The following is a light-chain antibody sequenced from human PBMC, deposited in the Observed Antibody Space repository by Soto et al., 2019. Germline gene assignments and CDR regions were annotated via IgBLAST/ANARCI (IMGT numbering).Light chain of an antibody. J-gene: IGKJ1*01. V-gene: IGKV3-20*01. CDR1: QSVSSSY. CDR2: GAS. Sequence: EIVLTQSPGTLSLSPGERATLSCRASQSVSSSYLAWYQQKPGQAPRLLIYGASSRATGIPDRFSGSGSGTDFTLTISILEPEDLAVYYCQQYGTTFGQGTKVEIK. CDR3: QQYGTT.